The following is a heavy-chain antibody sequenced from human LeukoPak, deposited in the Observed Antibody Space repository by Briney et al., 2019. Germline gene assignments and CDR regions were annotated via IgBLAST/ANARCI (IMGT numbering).Heavy chain of an antibody. J-gene: IGHJ6*02. CDR1: GGSISSSSYY. D-gene: IGHD4/OR15-4a*01. CDR3: ARRGAPRMSLYYYGMDV. V-gene: IGHV4-39*01. CDR2: IYYSGST. Sequence: SETLSLTCTVSGGSISSSSYYWGWIRQPPGKGLEWIGSIYYSGSTYYNPSLKSRVTISVDTSKSQFSLKLSSVTAADTAVYYCARRGAPRMSLYYYGMDVWGQGTTVTVSS.